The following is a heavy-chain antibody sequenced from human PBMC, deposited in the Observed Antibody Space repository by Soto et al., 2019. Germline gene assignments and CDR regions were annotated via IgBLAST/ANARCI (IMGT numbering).Heavy chain of an antibody. CDR3: ASARLVGASYFDL. CDR1: GFTVSRNY. D-gene: IGHD1-26*01. CDR2: IYNDEST. J-gene: IGHJ4*02. V-gene: IGHV3-53*01. Sequence: EVQLVESGGGLIHPGGSLRLSCAASGFTVSRNYMSWVRQAPGKGLEWVSIIYNDESTYYADSVKGRFTISRDNSKNTLYLQMSSLRAGDTAVYFCASARLVGASYFDLWGQGTLVTVSS.